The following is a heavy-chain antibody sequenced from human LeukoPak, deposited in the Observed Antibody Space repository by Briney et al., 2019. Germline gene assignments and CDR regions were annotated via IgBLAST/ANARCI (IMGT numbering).Heavy chain of an antibody. D-gene: IGHD6-6*01. J-gene: IGHJ6*03. CDR3: ARGSAARRGRTYYYYYMDV. CDR2: MNPNSGNT. V-gene: IGHV1-8*01. CDR1: GYTFTSYD. Sequence: ASVKVSCKASGYTFTSYDINWVRQATGQGLEWMGWMNPNSGNTGYAQKFQGRVTMTRNTSISTAYMELSSLRSEETAVYYCARGSAARRGRTYYYYYMDVWGKGTTVTVSS.